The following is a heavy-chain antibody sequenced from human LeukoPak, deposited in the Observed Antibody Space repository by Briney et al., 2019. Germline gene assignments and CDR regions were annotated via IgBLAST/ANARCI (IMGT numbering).Heavy chain of an antibody. CDR1: GYTFNAYY. Sequence: ASVKVSCKASGYTFNAYYMYWVRQAPGQGLEWMGWINPNSGGTNYAQKFQGRVTMTRDTSISTAYMELSSLRSEDTAVYYCATGIYDILTGYRIIDGFDIWGQGTMVTVSS. CDR3: ATGIYDILTGYRIIDGFDI. CDR2: INPNSGGT. J-gene: IGHJ3*02. D-gene: IGHD3-9*01. V-gene: IGHV1-2*02.